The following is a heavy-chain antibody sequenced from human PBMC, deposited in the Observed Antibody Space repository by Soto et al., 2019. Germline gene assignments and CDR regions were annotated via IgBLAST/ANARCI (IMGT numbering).Heavy chain of an antibody. CDR1: GFALSDSA. CDR3: TRLSRSEVFWFDP. CDR2: IKSRDENFAT. Sequence: EVQLVESGGGLVQPGGSLKISCAASGFALSDSAVHWVRQAPGKGLEWVGRIKSRDENFATAFAASVSGRFTIFRDDSRNTASLQMAGLKTEDTAVYFCTRLSRSEVFWFDPWGQGTLVTVSS. J-gene: IGHJ5*02. V-gene: IGHV3-73*02.